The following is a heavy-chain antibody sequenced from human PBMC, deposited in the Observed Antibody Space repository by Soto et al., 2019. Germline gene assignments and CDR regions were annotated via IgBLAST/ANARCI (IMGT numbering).Heavy chain of an antibody. V-gene: IGHV4-39*01. D-gene: IGHD1-26*01. CDR3: ARPSGSYLYYFDY. Sequence: TSETLSLTCTVSGGSISSSSYYWGWIRQPPGKGLEWIGSIYYSGSTYYNPSLKSRVTMSVDTSKNQFSLKLSSVTAADTAVYYCARPSGSYLYYFDYWGQGTLVTVSS. CDR2: IYYSGST. J-gene: IGHJ4*02. CDR1: GGSISSSSYY.